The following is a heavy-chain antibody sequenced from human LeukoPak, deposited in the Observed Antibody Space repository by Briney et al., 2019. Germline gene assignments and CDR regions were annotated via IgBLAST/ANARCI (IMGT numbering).Heavy chain of an antibody. J-gene: IGHJ4*02. CDR1: GYSFISYW. CDR2: IYPGDSET. Sequence: GESLKISCKGSGYSFISYWIGWVRQMPGKGLEWMGIIYPGDSETRYSPSFQGQVTISADKSIATAYLQRSSLKASDTALYYCARFRAAGTYHFDYWGQGTLVTVSS. CDR3: ARFRAAGTYHFDY. V-gene: IGHV5-51*01. D-gene: IGHD6-25*01.